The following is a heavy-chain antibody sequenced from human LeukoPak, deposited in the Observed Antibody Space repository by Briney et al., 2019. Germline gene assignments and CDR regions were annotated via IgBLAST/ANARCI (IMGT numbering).Heavy chain of an antibody. Sequence: PGGSLRLSCAASGFTFSSYGMHWVRQAPGKGLEWVAFIRYDGSNKYYADSVKGRFTISRDNSKNTLYLQMNSLRAEDTAVYYCAKVPIAVEEYYFDYRGQGTLVTVSS. J-gene: IGHJ4*02. D-gene: IGHD6-19*01. CDR3: AKVPIAVEEYYFDY. V-gene: IGHV3-30*02. CDR2: IRYDGSNK. CDR1: GFTFSSYG.